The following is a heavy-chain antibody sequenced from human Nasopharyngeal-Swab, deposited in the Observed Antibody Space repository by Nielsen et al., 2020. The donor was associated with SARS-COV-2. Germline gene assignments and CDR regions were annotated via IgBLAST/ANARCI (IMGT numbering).Heavy chain of an antibody. CDR1: GFTFSSYW. Sequence: GASLRLSCAASGFTFSSYWMSWVSQAPGKGLEWVANIKQDGSEKYYVDSVKGRFTISRDNAKNSLYLQMNSLRAEDTAVYYCARAPKRGSSGYQVVYWGQGTLVTVSS. CDR3: ARAPKRGSSGYQVVY. V-gene: IGHV3-7*03. J-gene: IGHJ4*02. CDR2: IKQDGSEK. D-gene: IGHD3-22*01.